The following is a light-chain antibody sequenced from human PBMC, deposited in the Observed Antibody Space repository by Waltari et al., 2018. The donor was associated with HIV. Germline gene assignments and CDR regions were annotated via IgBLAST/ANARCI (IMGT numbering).Light chain of an antibody. CDR2: EDN. V-gene: IGLV3-10*01. CDR3: FSTDSNSDQRV. Sequence: SYELTQPPSVSVSPGQTATITFSGDSLPETYVYLYPKKSGQAPVVVIYEDNKRPSGIPERFSGSNSGAMASLTITWAQVDDEADYYCFSTDSNSDQRVFGGGTKLTVL. CDR1: SLPETY. J-gene: IGLJ2*01.